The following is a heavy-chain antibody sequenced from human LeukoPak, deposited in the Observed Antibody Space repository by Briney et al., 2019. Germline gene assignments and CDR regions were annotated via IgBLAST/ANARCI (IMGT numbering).Heavy chain of an antibody. J-gene: IGHJ6*03. V-gene: IGHV4-4*07. CDR2: IYTSGST. CDR3: ARVGYTAGYYYYYYMDV. Sequence: SETLSLTCTVSGGSISSYYRSWIRQPAGKGLEWIGRIYTSGSTNYNPSLKSRVTMSVDTSKNQFSLKLSSVTAADTAVYYCARVGYTAGYYYYYYMDVWGKGTTVTVSS. D-gene: IGHD5-18*01. CDR1: GGSISSYY.